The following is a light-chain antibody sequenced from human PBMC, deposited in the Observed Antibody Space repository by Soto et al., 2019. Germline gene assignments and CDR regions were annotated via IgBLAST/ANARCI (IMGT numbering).Light chain of an antibody. CDR1: QSVSNSY. V-gene: IGKV3-20*01. Sequence: EVVLTQSPGTLSLSPGERATLSCRASQSVSNSYLAWYQQKPGQAPRLLIYGASSSATGTPDRFSGSWCGWDFSLTISRLEPEELAGDYCCQYGSSPRPFGQGTKLEI. CDR2: GAS. CDR3: CQYGSSPRP. J-gene: IGKJ2*01.